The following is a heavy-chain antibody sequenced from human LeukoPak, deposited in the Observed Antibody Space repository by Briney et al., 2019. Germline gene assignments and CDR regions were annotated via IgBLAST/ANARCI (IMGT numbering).Heavy chain of an antibody. Sequence: ASETLSLTCTVSGGSISSSSYYRGWIRQPPGKGLEWFGSIYYSGSTYYNPSLKSRVTISVDTSNNQFSLKLSSVTAAATAVYYCASQIVGATNYWGQGTLVTVSS. V-gene: IGHV4-39*01. CDR2: IYYSGST. CDR3: ASQIVGATNY. CDR1: GGSISSSSYY. D-gene: IGHD1-26*01. J-gene: IGHJ4*02.